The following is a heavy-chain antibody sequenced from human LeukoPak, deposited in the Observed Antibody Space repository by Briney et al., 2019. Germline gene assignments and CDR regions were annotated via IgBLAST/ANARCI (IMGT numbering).Heavy chain of an antibody. CDR1: GFTFDDYA. V-gene: IGHV3-9*01. D-gene: IGHD2-2*02. CDR2: ISWNSGSI. CDR3: AKEVTKCSSTSCYTAYCYGMDV. Sequence: PGGSLRLSCAASGFTFDDYAMHWVRQAPGKGLEWVSGISWNSGSIGYADSVKGRFTISRDNAKNSLYLQMNSLRAEDTALYYCAKEVTKCSSTSCYTAYCYGMDVWGQGTTVTVSS. J-gene: IGHJ6*02.